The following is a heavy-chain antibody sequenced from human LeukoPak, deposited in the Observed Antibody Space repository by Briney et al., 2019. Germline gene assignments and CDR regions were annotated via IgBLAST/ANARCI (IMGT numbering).Heavy chain of an antibody. Sequence: PGGSLRLSCAASGFTFSSYAMHWVRQAPGKGLEYVSAISSNGGSTYYANSVKGRFTISRDNSKNTLYLQMGSLRAEDMAVYYCAGIYGDYPLPWGQGTLVTVSS. J-gene: IGHJ5*02. CDR1: GFTFSSYA. V-gene: IGHV3-64*01. CDR3: AGIYGDYPLP. CDR2: ISSNGGST. D-gene: IGHD4-17*01.